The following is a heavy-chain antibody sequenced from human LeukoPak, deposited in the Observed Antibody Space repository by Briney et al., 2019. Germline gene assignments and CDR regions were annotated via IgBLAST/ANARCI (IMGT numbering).Heavy chain of an antibody. D-gene: IGHD4-23*01. CDR1: GFTFSIYW. CDR2: IKPDGSWK. Sequence: PGGSLRLSCAASGFTFSIYWMTWVRQAPGKGLEWVANIKPDGSWKSNVDSVKGRFIISRDNAKKSLYLEMNSLRAEDTAVYYCASPLVESSGNVHFGLWGRGTLVTVSS. V-gene: IGHV3-7*05. J-gene: IGHJ2*01. CDR3: ASPLVESSGNVHFGL.